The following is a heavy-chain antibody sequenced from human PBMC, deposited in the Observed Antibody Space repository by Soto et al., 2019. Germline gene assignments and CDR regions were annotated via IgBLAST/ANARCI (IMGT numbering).Heavy chain of an antibody. Sequence: SETLSLTCTVSGGSISSYYWSWIRQPPGKGLEWIGYIYYSGSTNYNPSLKSRVTISVDTSKNQFSLKLSSVTAADTAVYYCARDGDTDLDGYKGFDPWGQGTLVTVSS. CDR2: IYYSGST. D-gene: IGHD5-18*01. V-gene: IGHV4-59*01. CDR1: GGSISSYY. J-gene: IGHJ5*02. CDR3: ARDGDTDLDGYKGFDP.